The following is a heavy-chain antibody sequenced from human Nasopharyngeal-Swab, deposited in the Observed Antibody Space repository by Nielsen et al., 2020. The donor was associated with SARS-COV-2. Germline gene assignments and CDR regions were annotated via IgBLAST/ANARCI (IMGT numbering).Heavy chain of an antibody. CDR2: TTGSGGRT. V-gene: IGHV3-23*01. CDR1: GFTFTSHA. J-gene: IGHJ5*02. D-gene: IGHD2-15*01. CDR3: AKEHCSGGSCYSRRTFDWFDP. Sequence: GALKISCAVSGFTFTSHAMSWVRQAPGKGLEWVSSTTGSGGRTYYADSVKGRFTISRDNSKNTLYLQMNSLRAEDTAIYYCAKEHCSGGSCYSRRTFDWFDPWGQGTLVTVSS.